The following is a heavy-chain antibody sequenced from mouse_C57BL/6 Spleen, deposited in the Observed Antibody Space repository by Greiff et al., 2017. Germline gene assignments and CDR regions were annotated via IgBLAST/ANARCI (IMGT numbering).Heavy chain of an antibody. D-gene: IGHD3-2*02. V-gene: IGHV1-53*01. CDR3: ARLGEHRPHYYAMDY. J-gene: IGHJ4*01. CDR1: GYTFTSYW. Sequence: QVQLQQPGTELVQPGASVKLSCTASGYTFTSYWMHWVKQRPGQGLEWIGNISPSNGGTNYNEKFKSKATLTVDKSSSTAYMQLSSLTSEDSAVYYCARLGEHRPHYYAMDYWGQGTSVTVSS. CDR2: ISPSNGGT.